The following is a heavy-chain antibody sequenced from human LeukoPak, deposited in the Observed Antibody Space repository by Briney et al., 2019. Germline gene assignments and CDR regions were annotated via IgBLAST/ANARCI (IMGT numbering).Heavy chain of an antibody. J-gene: IGHJ3*02. CDR2: IIPIFGTA. D-gene: IGHD6-13*01. CDR1: GGTFSSYA. V-gene: IGHV1-69*13. Sequence: GASVKVSCKASGGTFSSYAISWVRQAPGQGLEWMGGIIPIFGTANYAQKFQGRVTITADESTSTAYMELSSLRSEDTAVYYCAREKTEAADAFDIWGQGTMATVSS. CDR3: AREKTEAADAFDI.